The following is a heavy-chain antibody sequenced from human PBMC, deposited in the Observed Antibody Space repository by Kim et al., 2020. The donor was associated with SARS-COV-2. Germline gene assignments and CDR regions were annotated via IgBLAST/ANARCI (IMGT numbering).Heavy chain of an antibody. V-gene: IGHV4-39*01. Sequence: YSPCVKSRVTISVDTAKHQCSLKLTSVTAADTAVYYCARLAGWSGWRLDYWGQGTLVTVSS. D-gene: IGHD6-19*01. CDR3: ARLAGWSGWRLDY. J-gene: IGHJ4*02.